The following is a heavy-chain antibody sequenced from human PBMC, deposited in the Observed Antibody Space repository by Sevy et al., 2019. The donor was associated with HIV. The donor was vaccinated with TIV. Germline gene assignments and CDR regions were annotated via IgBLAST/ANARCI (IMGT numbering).Heavy chain of an antibody. CDR1: GYTLNQLS. V-gene: IGHV1-24*01. CDR2: FDPEDGET. Sequence: ASVKVSCKVSGYTLNQLSMHWVRQAAGKGLEWMGSFDPEDGETAYAQKFQGRVTMTEDTSIDTAYMELSGLRSEDTAVYYCATTKDYYESSGSPVDYWGQGTLVTVSS. CDR3: ATTKDYYESSGSPVDY. D-gene: IGHD3-22*01. J-gene: IGHJ4*02.